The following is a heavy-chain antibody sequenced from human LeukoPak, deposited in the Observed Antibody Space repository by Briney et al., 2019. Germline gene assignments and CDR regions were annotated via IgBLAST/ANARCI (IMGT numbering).Heavy chain of an antibody. D-gene: IGHD2-15*01. V-gene: IGHV1-8*02. CDR2: MNPKSGNT. Sequence: ASVKVSCKASGYTFTNYDINWVRQATGQGLEWMGWMNPKSGNTGYAQKFQGRVTMTTDTSTSTVYMELASLSSDDTASYYCARDRCSGGNCAFDSWGQGTLVTVSS. CDR3: ARDRCSGGNCAFDS. CDR1: GYTFTNYD. J-gene: IGHJ4*02.